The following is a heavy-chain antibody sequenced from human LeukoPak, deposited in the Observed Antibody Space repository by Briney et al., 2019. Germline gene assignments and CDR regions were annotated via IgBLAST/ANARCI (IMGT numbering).Heavy chain of an antibody. CDR3: ARYGLQGSIL. D-gene: IGHD4-11*01. V-gene: IGHV4-59*01. Sequence: PSEALSLTCTVSGGSISGYYWSWIRQPPGKGLEWIGYIYNSGSTTYNPSLKSRVTISVDTSKNQFSLRLRSVTAVDTAVYYCARYGLQGSILWGQGTLVTVSS. CDR1: GGSISGYY. CDR2: IYNSGST. J-gene: IGHJ4*02.